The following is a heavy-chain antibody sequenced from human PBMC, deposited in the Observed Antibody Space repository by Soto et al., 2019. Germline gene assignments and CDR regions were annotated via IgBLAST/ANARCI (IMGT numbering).Heavy chain of an antibody. D-gene: IGHD3-22*01. Sequence: QVQLVESGGGVVQPGRSLRLSCAASGFTFISYGMHWVRQAPGKGLEWVAVISYDGSNKYYADSVKGRFTISRDNSKNTLYLQMNSLRAEDTAVYYCAKGGYYDSSGTVDYWGQGTLVTVSS. CDR2: ISYDGSNK. CDR3: AKGGYYDSSGTVDY. V-gene: IGHV3-30*18. J-gene: IGHJ4*02. CDR1: GFTFISYG.